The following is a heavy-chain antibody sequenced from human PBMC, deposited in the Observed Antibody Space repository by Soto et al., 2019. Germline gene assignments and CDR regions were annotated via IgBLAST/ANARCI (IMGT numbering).Heavy chain of an antibody. D-gene: IGHD3-10*01. Sequence: PGGSLRLSCVASGFTFSTYAMTWVRQVPGKGPEWVSSISASGVSIQYAVSVKGRFTISRDSPKNTLYLQMNSLRAEDTAVYYCARDRGFRLNYFDLWGQGTLVTVSS. CDR2: ISASGVSI. J-gene: IGHJ4*02. CDR3: ARDRGFRLNYFDL. CDR1: GFTFSTYA. V-gene: IGHV3-23*01.